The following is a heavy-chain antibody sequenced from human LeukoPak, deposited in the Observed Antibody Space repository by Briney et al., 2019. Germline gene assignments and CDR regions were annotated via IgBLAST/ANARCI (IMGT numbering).Heavy chain of an antibody. CDR1: GFTFSSYA. CDR3: ARDSYFDY. Sequence: GGSLRLSCAAAGFTFSSYAMHWVRQAPGKGLEWVAVISYDGSNKYYAASVKARFTISRDNSKNTLYLQMHSLRAEDTAVYSCARDSYFDYWGQGTLVTVSS. CDR2: ISYDGSNK. V-gene: IGHV3-30*04. J-gene: IGHJ4*02.